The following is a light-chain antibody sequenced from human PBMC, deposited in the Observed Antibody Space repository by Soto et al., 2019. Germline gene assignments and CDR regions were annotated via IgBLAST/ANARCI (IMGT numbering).Light chain of an antibody. CDR3: CSHESSTSYV. CDR1: SGDVGGYNF. V-gene: IGLV2-14*01. J-gene: IGLJ1*01. Sequence: QSALTQPASVSGSPGQSITLSCTGTSGDVGGYNFVSWYQQYPGKAPKLMIHDVTARPSGVSIRFSGSKSGTTASLTISGLQPEDEADYYCCSHESSTSYVFGTGTKVTVL. CDR2: DVT.